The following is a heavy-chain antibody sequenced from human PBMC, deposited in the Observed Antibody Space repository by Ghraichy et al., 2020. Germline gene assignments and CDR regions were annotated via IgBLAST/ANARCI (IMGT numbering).Heavy chain of an antibody. CDR2: IRSDGTTT. V-gene: IGHV3-74*01. J-gene: IGHJ5*01. Sequence: GGSLRLSCVASGLTLDTYWMHWVRQAPGKGLVWVSRIRSDGTTTDYADFVKGRFTISRDNAKNTLYLQMNSLGAEDTAVYYCARGRRGWSFFDSWGQGTLVTVSS. CDR1: GLTLDTYW. CDR3: ARGRRGWSFFDS. D-gene: IGHD6-19*01.